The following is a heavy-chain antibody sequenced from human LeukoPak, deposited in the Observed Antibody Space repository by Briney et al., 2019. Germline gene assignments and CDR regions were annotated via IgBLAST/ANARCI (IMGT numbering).Heavy chain of an antibody. J-gene: IGHJ4*02. CDR2: ISYDGNNK. V-gene: IGHV3-30*15. Sequence: XTFSXXAMHWVRQAPGKGLEWVAVISYDGNNKYYADSVKGRFTISRDNSKNTLYLQMSSLRVEDTAVYYCASSRSGWIYFDYWGQGTLVTVSS. CDR3: ASSRSGWIYFDY. CDR1: XTFSXXA. D-gene: IGHD6-19*01.